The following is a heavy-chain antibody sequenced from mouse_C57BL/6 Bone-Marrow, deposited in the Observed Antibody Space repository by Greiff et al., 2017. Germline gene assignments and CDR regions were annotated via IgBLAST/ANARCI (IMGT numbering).Heavy chain of an antibody. CDR3: TIEEADYYGSSSYYYAMDY. CDR1: GYTFTSYW. J-gene: IGHJ4*01. CDR2: IYPGNSDT. D-gene: IGHD1-1*01. Sequence: EVQLQQSGTVLARPGASVKMSCTTSGYTFTSYWLHWVKQRPGPGLAWIGAIYPGNSDTSYNQQFTGKAKLTAVTSASTAYMELSSLTNEDSAVYYCTIEEADYYGSSSYYYAMDYWGQGTSVTVSS. V-gene: IGHV1-5*01.